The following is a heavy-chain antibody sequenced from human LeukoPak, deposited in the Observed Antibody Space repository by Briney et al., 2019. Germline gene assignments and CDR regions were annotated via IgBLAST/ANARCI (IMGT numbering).Heavy chain of an antibody. J-gene: IGHJ6*02. Sequence: GGSLRLSRAASGFTFSDYYMSWIRQAPGKGLEWVSYISSSGSTIYYADSVKGRFTISRDNAKNSLYLQMNSLRAEDTAVYYCATPQARPTAYYYYGMDVWGQGTTVTVSS. V-gene: IGHV3-11*01. D-gene: IGHD5-18*01. CDR2: ISSSGSTI. CDR3: ATPQARPTAYYYYGMDV. CDR1: GFTFSDYY.